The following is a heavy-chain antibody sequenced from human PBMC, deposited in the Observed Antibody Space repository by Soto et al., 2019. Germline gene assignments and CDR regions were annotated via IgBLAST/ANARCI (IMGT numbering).Heavy chain of an antibody. CDR2: IVPMFGTT. J-gene: IGHJ5*02. Sequence: ASVKVSCKASGGTFSSFAISWVRQAPGQGLEWMGVIVPMFGTTDYAQKFQGRVTITADESTNTAYMELSSLRSEDTALYFCAKIEDRSWFDPWGQGTLVTVSS. V-gene: IGHV1-69*13. CDR1: GGTFSSFA. CDR3: AKIEDRSWFDP.